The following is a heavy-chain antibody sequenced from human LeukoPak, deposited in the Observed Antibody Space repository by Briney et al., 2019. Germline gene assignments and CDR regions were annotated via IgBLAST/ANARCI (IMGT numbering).Heavy chain of an antibody. CDR1: GGSISSYY. Sequence: PSETLSLTCTVSGGSISSYYWSWIRQPPGKGLEWIGYIYYSGSTNYNPSLKSRVTISVDTSKNQFSLKLSSVTAADTAVYYCARHGDGYPEYYFDYWGQGTLVTVSS. D-gene: IGHD5-24*01. V-gene: IGHV4-59*08. CDR2: IYYSGST. CDR3: ARHGDGYPEYYFDY. J-gene: IGHJ4*02.